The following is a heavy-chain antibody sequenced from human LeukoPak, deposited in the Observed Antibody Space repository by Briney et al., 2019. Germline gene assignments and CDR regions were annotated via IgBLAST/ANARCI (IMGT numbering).Heavy chain of an antibody. CDR2: VSGNGVNT. CDR1: GFTFSCYA. CDR3: AKASDYNHYFDS. J-gene: IGHJ4*02. Sequence: GGSLRLSCEASGFTFSCYAMNWVRQAPGRGLDWVSSVSGNGVNTFYTDSVKGRFTISRDTSKNTIYLQMSGLRVEDTALYYCAKASDYNHYFDSWGRGTLVTVSS. D-gene: IGHD6-25*01. V-gene: IGHV3-23*01.